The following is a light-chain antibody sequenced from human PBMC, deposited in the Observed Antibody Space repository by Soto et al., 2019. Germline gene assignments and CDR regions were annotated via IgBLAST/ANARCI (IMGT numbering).Light chain of an antibody. V-gene: IGKV2-30*01. CDR2: KVS. Sequence: DTVMTQSPLSLSVPLGQSASISCRSSQSLLYSDGDTYLNWYHQRPGQSPRRLIHKVSQRDSGVPDRISGSWSGTDFTLEISRVEAEDVGVYYCLQATNWPWTFGQGTKVDI. CDR3: LQATNWPWT. CDR1: QSLLYSDGDTY. J-gene: IGKJ1*01.